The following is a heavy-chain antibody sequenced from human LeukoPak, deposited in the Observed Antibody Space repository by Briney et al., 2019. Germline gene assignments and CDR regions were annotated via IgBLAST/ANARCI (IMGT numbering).Heavy chain of an antibody. J-gene: IGHJ6*03. D-gene: IGHD2-2*01. V-gene: IGHV4-39*07. CDR1: GGSISSSSYY. Sequence: PSETLSHTCTVSGGSISSSSYYWGWIRQPPGKGLEWIGSIYYSGSTYYNPSLKSRVTISVDTSKNQFSLKLSSVTAADTAVYYCARDSGSSGQLLFYYYYYMDVWGKGTTVTVSS. CDR2: IYYSGST. CDR3: ARDSGSSGQLLFYYYYYMDV.